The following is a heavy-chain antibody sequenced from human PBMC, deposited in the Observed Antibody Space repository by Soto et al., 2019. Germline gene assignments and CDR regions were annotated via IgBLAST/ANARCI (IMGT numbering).Heavy chain of an antibody. CDR2: INHTGGT. CDR1: GGSVNGYY. D-gene: IGHD3-3*01. J-gene: IGHJ5*02. V-gene: IGHV4-34*01. Sequence: SETLSLTCAVYGGSVNGYYWNWIRQPPGKGLEWIGEINHTGGTHYNQSLKSRVTMSVDTSKNQFSLRLSSVTAADTAIYYCATRITVFGLLIPPFDPWGQGTQVTVSS. CDR3: ATRITVFGLLIPPFDP.